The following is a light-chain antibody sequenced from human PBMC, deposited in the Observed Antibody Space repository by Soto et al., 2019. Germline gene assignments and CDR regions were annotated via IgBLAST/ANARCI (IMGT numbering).Light chain of an antibody. V-gene: IGLV1-44*01. CDR2: STN. J-gene: IGLJ3*02. CDR1: SSNIGRNT. Sequence: QSVLTQPPSASGTPGQRVTISCSGSSSNIGRNTVKWYRQLPGTAPRLVIGSTNQRPSGVPDRFSGSQSGTSASLAISGLQSDDEADYICASWDDSLNAWVFGGGTKLTVL. CDR3: ASWDDSLNAWV.